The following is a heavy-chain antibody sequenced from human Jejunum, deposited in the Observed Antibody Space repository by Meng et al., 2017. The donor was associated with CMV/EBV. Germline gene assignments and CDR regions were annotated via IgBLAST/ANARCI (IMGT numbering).Heavy chain of an antibody. D-gene: IGHD5-24*01. CDR3: ARMGREGYNHEVDY. V-gene: IGHV4-39*01. Sequence: VSGGSISSSSSYWGWIRQPPGKGLEWIGSFCYTGSMFYNPSLKSRVTISIDTSKNQFSLKLNSMTAADTAVYYCARMGREGYNHEVDYWGQGTLVTSPQ. CDR2: FCYTGSM. J-gene: IGHJ4*02. CDR1: GGSISSSSSY.